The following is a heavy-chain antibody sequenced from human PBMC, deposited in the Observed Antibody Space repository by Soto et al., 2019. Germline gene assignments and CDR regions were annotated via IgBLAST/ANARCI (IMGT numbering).Heavy chain of an antibody. J-gene: IGHJ6*02. CDR3: ARDHVLFQRADISGSGMDV. D-gene: IGHD3-9*01. CDR1: GFTFSSYG. Sequence: QVQLVESGGGVVQPGRSLRLSCAASGFTFSSYGMHWVRQAPGKGLEWVAVIWYDGSNKYYADSVKGRFTISRDNSKNTLYLQMNSLRAEDTAVYYCARDHVLFQRADISGSGMDVWGQGTTVTVSS. V-gene: IGHV3-33*01. CDR2: IWYDGSNK.